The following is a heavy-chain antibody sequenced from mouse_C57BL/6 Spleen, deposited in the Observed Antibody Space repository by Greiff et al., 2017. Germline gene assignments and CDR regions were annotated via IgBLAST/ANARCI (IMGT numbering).Heavy chain of an antibody. CDR3: ARRDVYAMDY. D-gene: IGHD2-3*01. V-gene: IGHV1-55*01. Sequence: QVHVKQPGAELVKPGASVKMSCKASGYTFTSYWITWVKQRPGQGLEWIGDIYPGSGSTNYNEKFKSKATLTVDTSSSTAYMQLSSLTSEDSAVYYCARRDVYAMDYWGQGTSVTVSS. J-gene: IGHJ4*01. CDR2: IYPGSGST. CDR1: GYTFTSYW.